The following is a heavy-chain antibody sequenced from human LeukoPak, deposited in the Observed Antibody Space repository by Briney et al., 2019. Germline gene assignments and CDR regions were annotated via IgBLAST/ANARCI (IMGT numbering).Heavy chain of an antibody. CDR1: GFTFSSYA. D-gene: IGHD6-13*01. V-gene: IGHV3-23*01. CDR2: ISGSGGST. CDR3: AKDKDSSSWYFSNYYGMDV. J-gene: IGHJ6*02. Sequence: GGSLRLSRAASGFTFSSYAMSWVRQAPGKGLEWVSAISGSGGSTYYADSVKGRFTISRDNSKNTLYLQMNSLRAEDTAVYYCAKDKDSSSWYFSNYYGMDVWGQGTTVTVSS.